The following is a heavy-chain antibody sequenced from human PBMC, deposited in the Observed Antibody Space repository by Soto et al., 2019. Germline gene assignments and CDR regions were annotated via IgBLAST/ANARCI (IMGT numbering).Heavy chain of an antibody. V-gene: IGHV2-70*04. CDR1: RFSLSTSGMR. Sequence: SGPTLVNPTQTLTLTCTFSRFSLSTSGMRVSWIRQPPGKALEWLARIDWDDDKLYSTSLKTRLTISKDTSKNQVVLTMTNMDPVDTATYYCARSIVAAGKRWFDPWGQGTLVTVSS. CDR2: IDWDDDK. CDR3: ARSIVAAGKRWFDP. D-gene: IGHD6-13*01. J-gene: IGHJ5*02.